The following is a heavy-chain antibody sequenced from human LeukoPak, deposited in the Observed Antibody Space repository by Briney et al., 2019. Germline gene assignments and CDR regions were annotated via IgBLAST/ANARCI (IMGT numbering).Heavy chain of an antibody. J-gene: IGHJ6*02. CDR1: GYSFTSYW. Sequence: PGECLKISCKGSGYSFTSYWVGWVRQMPGKGLEWMGIIYPGDSDTRYSPSFQGQVTISADKSISTAYLQWSSLKASDTAMYYCARLSVPGSGSLPVDYYYYGMDVWGQGTTVTVSS. V-gene: IGHV5-51*01. CDR3: ARLSVPGSGSLPVDYYYYGMDV. CDR2: IYPGDSDT. D-gene: IGHD3-10*01.